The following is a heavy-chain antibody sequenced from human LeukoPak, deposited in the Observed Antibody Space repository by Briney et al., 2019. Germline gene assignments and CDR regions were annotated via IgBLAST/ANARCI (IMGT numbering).Heavy chain of an antibody. CDR2: IYYSGST. D-gene: IGHD6-13*01. CDR3: ARGEQQLVTTFDY. Sequence: YIYYSGSTNYNPSLKSRVTISVDTSKNQFSLKLSSVTAADTAVYYCARGEQQLVTTFDYWGQGTLVTVSS. V-gene: IGHV4-59*09. J-gene: IGHJ4*02.